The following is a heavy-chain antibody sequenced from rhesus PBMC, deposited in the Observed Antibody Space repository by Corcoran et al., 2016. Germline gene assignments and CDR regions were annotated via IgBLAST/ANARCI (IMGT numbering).Heavy chain of an antibody. D-gene: IGHD2-15*01. CDR1: GGSFSGYS. CDR2: ISGRSGST. CDR3: TREYCSSTYCSDGLDS. V-gene: IGHV4-165*01. Sequence: QVQLQESGPGLVKPSETLSLTCAVSGGSFSGYSWGWLRPPPGTGLVGIGYISGRSGSTDYNPSLKSRVTISTDTAKNQFSLKLSSVTAADTAVYYCTREYCSSTYCSDGLDSWGQGVVVTVSS. J-gene: IGHJ6*01.